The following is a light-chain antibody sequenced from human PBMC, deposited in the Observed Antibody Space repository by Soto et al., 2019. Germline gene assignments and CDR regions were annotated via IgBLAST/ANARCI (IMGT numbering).Light chain of an antibody. CDR3: QQFSSDPRT. CDR2: DAS. J-gene: IGKJ4*01. Sequence: VLTQSACTLRLSPGERATLSCRASQTFXNNYLAWYQQKPGQAPRLLXYDASSRATGSPDRLSGGGSGTDFTPTISRLDPEDCAVYYCQQFSSDPRTFGGGTKVDIK. V-gene: IGKV3-20*01. CDR1: QTFXNNY.